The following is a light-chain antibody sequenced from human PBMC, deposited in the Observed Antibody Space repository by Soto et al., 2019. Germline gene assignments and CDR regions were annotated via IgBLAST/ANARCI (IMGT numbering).Light chain of an antibody. Sequence: QSELTQPASVSGSPGHSITISCTGTSSDVGGYNYVSWYQHHPGKAPKLIIYDVSNRPSGVSIRFSGSTSDNTASLAISGLQPEDEADYHCSSYTTSNTRQIVFGTGTKVTVL. CDR1: SSDVGGYNY. CDR2: DVS. V-gene: IGLV2-14*03. CDR3: SSYTTSNTRQIV. J-gene: IGLJ1*01.